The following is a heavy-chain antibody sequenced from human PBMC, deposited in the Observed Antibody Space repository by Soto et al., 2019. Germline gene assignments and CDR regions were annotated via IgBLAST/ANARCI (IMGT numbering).Heavy chain of an antibody. V-gene: IGHV4-61*01. CDR2: IYYSGST. J-gene: IGHJ4*02. CDR3: AREGYSGPFDY. Sequence: QVQLQESGPGLVKPSETLSLTCTVSGGSVSSGSYYWSWIRQPPGKGLEWIGYIYYSGSTNYNPSLKSRVTISVDTSKNQFSLKLSSVTAADTAVYYCAREGYSGPFDYWGQGTLVTVSS. D-gene: IGHD5-12*01. CDR1: GGSVSSGSYY.